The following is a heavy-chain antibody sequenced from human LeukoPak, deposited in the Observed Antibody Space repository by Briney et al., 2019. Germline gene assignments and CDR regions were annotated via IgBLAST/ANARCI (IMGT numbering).Heavy chain of an antibody. CDR1: GYTFTGYY. CDR2: INPNSGGT. V-gene: IGHV1-2*02. Sequence: ASVKVSCKASGYTFTGYYMHWVRQAPGQGLEWMGWINPNSGGTNYAQKFQGRVTMTRDTSISTAYMELSRLRSDDTAVYYCARRWPAVAGYTDYWGQGTLVTVSS. D-gene: IGHD6-19*01. CDR3: ARRWPAVAGYTDY. J-gene: IGHJ4*02.